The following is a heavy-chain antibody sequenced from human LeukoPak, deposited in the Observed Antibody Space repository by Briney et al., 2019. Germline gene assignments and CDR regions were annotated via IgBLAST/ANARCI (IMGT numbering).Heavy chain of an antibody. J-gene: IGHJ4*02. Sequence: GGSLRLSCSASGFIFSNFAMHWVRQAPGTGLEYVSALSSNGGRTYYADSVKGRFTISRDNSRNTLYLQMSSLRAEDTAVYYCVKDRDSGYDSLDSWGQGILVTVSS. CDR1: GFIFSNFA. CDR2: LSSNGGRT. V-gene: IGHV3-64D*06. CDR3: VKDRDSGYDSLDS. D-gene: IGHD5-12*01.